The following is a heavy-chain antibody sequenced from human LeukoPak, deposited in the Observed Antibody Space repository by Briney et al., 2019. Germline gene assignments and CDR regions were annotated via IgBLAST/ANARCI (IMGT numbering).Heavy chain of an antibody. CDR1: GYTFTGYY. V-gene: IGHV1-2*06. CDR3: ARGRLWFGEYGGYYFDY. D-gene: IGHD3-10*01. CDR2: INPNSGGT. Sequence: GASVKVSCKASGYTFTGYYMHWVRQAPGQGLEWMGRINPNSGGTNYAQKFQGRVTMTRNTSISTAYMELSSLRSEDTAVYYCARGRLWFGEYGGYYFDYWGQGTLVTVSS. J-gene: IGHJ4*02.